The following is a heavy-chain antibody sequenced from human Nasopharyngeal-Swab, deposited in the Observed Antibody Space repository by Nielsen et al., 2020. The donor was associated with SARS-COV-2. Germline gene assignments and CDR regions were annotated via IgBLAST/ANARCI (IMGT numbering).Heavy chain of an antibody. Sequence: SVKVSCKASGGTFSSYAISWVRQAPGQGLEWMGGIIPIFGTANYAQKFQGRVTITADESTSTAYMELSSLRSEDTAVYYCASGGLVRNYYYYYYMDVWGKGTTATVSS. CDR1: GGTFSSYA. V-gene: IGHV1-69*13. CDR2: IIPIFGTA. J-gene: IGHJ6*03. CDR3: ASGGLVRNYYYYYYMDV. D-gene: IGHD6-6*01.